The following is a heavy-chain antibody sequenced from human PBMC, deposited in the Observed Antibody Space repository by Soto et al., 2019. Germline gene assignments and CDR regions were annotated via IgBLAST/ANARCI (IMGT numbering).Heavy chain of an antibody. CDR1: GFTFSSYG. D-gene: IGHD1-26*01. J-gene: IGHJ3*02. Sequence: QVQLVESGGGVVQPGRSLRLSCAASGFTFSSYGMHWVRQAPGKGLEWVAVISYDGSNKYYADSVKGRFTISRDNSKNTLYLQMNSLRAEDTAVYYCAKVSYWDLKDAFDIWGQGTMVTFSS. V-gene: IGHV3-30*18. CDR3: AKVSYWDLKDAFDI. CDR2: ISYDGSNK.